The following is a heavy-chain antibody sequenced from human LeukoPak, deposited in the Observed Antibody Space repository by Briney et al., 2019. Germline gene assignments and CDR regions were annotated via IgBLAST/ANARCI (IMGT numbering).Heavy chain of an antibody. D-gene: IGHD6-19*01. CDR3: ALQWLVRG. CDR1: GFTFSSYC. CDR2: IKEDGSEK. J-gene: IGHJ4*02. V-gene: IGHV3-7*01. Sequence: PGGSLRLSCAASGFTFSSYCMSWVRQAQGKGLEWVANIKEDGSEKYYVDSVKGRFTISRDNAKNSLYLQMNSLRAEDTAVYYCALQWLVRGGGQGTLVTVSS.